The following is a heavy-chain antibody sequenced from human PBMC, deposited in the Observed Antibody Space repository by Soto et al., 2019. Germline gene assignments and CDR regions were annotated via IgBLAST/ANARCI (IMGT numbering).Heavy chain of an antibody. CDR3: ARGSGWYQSYYFYYGMDV. Sequence: SVKVSCKDSGGTFSSCGISWVRKAPGQGLEWVGGIIPIFGTAKYAQKCQGRVMITADESTSSSYMALSSLRSEDTAVYYCARGSGWYQSYYFYYGMDVWGQATRVTVSS. CDR2: IIPIFGTA. CDR1: GGTFSSCG. V-gene: IGHV1-69*13. D-gene: IGHD6-19*01. J-gene: IGHJ6*02.